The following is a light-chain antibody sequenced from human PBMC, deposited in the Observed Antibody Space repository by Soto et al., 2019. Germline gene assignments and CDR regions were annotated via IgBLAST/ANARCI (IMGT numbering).Light chain of an antibody. CDR2: GTS. CDR1: QSVSNNY. V-gene: IGKV3-20*01. CDR3: QQYGNSPIT. Sequence: IVWTHTPGTLSRSLRERTTVSWRTSQSVSNNYLAWDQQKPGQAPRVLIYGTSSRATGIPDRFSVSGSGTDFTLTISRLEPEDFAVYYFQQYGNSPITFGQGTRLEIK. J-gene: IGKJ5*01.